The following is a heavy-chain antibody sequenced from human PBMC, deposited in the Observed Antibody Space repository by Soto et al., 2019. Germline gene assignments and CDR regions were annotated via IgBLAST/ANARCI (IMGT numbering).Heavy chain of an antibody. J-gene: IGHJ4*02. V-gene: IGHV3-23*01. CDR1: GFTFSSYA. D-gene: IGHD4-17*01. CDR2: ISGSGGST. Sequence: EVQLLESGGGLVQPGGSLRLSCAASGFTFSSYAMSWVRQAPGKGLEWVSAISGSGGSTYYADSVKGRFTSSRDNSKNTLYLQMNSLRAEDTAVYYCAKMPDYGGNSHIDYCGQGTLVTVSS. CDR3: AKMPDYGGNSHIDY.